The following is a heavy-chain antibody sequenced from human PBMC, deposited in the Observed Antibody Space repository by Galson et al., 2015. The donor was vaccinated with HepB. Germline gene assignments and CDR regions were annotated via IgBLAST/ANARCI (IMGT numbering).Heavy chain of an antibody. Sequence: SLRLSCAASGFSFSNYAMSWVRQAPGKGLEWVSGISGSSGSTYYADSVKGRFTISRDNSKNTLYLQMNSLRAEDTAVYYCAKGYGSGITLIDSWGQGTLVTVSS. V-gene: IGHV3-23*01. CDR1: GFSFSNYA. CDR3: AKGYGSGITLIDS. CDR2: ISGSSGST. J-gene: IGHJ4*02. D-gene: IGHD3-10*01.